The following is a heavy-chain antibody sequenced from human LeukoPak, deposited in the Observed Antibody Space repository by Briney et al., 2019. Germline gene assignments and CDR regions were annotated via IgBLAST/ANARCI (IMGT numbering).Heavy chain of an antibody. CDR2: ISGSGDPT. Sequence: GGSLRLSCAASGFTFSSYDMSWVRQAPGKGLEWVSAISGSGDPTYYGDSVKGRFTISRDNSKNTLYLQMNSLRAEDTAVYYCAKDVQWLAPGYFDYWGPGSLVTVSS. CDR1: GFTFSSYD. V-gene: IGHV3-23*01. CDR3: AKDVQWLAPGYFDY. J-gene: IGHJ4*02. D-gene: IGHD6-19*01.